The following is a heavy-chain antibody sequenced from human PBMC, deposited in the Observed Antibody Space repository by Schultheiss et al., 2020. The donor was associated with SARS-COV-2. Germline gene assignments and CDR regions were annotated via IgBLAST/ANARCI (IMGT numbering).Heavy chain of an antibody. V-gene: IGHV1-18*04. CDR2: ISAYNGNT. D-gene: IGHD3-22*01. CDR1: GYTFTSYG. J-gene: IGHJ4*02. Sequence: GESLKISCKASGYTFTSYGISWVRQAPGQGLEWMGWISAYNGNTNYAQKLQGRVTMTTDTSTSTAYMELRSLRSDDTAVYYCARDYYDSSGYYYLSTHQFDYWGQGTLVTVSS. CDR3: ARDYYDSSGYYYLSTHQFDY.